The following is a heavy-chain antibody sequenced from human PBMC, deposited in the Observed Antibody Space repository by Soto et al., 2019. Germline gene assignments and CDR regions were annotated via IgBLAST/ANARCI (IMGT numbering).Heavy chain of an antibody. Sequence: QVQLVQSGAEAKKPGSSVKVSCKASGGTFSTYAFSWVRQAPGQGLEWMGGIIPMFGTANYAQRFQGRVTITADKSTSTAYMELSSLRSEDTAVYYCARGIRDSSGWDFDYWGQGTLVIVSS. CDR3: ARGIRDSSGWDFDY. V-gene: IGHV1-69*06. CDR1: GGTFSTYA. J-gene: IGHJ4*02. D-gene: IGHD6-19*01. CDR2: IIPMFGTA.